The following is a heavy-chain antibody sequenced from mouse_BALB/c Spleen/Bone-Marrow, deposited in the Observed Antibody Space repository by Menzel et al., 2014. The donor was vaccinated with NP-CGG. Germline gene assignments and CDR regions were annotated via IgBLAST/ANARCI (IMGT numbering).Heavy chain of an antibody. J-gene: IGHJ1*01. CDR2: IRNKAKGYTT. CDR3: ARDRNNDIHWYLDV. D-gene: IGHD2-12*01. CDR1: GFTFSDYY. Sequence: EVKLQESGGGLVQPGGSLRLSCATSGFTFSDYYMSWVRQPPGKALEWLGFIRNKAKGYTTEYISSVKGRFTISRDNSQSMLYLQMNTLRAEDSATYYCARDRNNDIHWYLDVWGAGTTVTVSS. V-gene: IGHV7-3*02.